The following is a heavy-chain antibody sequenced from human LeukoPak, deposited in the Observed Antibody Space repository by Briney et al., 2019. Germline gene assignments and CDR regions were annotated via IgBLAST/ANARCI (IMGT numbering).Heavy chain of an antibody. D-gene: IGHD1-26*01. CDR1: GFTFSDYN. V-gene: IGHV3-11*03. CDR2: ISSSRSTT. Sequence: GGSLRLSCATSGFTFSDYNMNWVRRAPGKGLEWVSHISSSRSTTNYADSVKGRFTISGDNAKNSLYLQMNSLRAEDTAVYYCVGSGSVFDYWGQGTLVTVSS. J-gene: IGHJ4*02. CDR3: VGSGSVFDY.